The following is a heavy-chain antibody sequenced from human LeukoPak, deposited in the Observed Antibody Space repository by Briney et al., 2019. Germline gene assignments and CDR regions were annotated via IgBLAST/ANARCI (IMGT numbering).Heavy chain of an antibody. V-gene: IGHV4-34*01. CDR3: ARVDTAMVSETDY. D-gene: IGHD5-18*01. CDR2: INHSGST. Sequence: SETLSLTCAVSGGSFSGYYWSWIRQPPGKGLEWVGEINHSGSTNYNPSLKSRVTISVDTSKNQFSLKLSSVTAADTAVYYCARVDTAMVSETDYWGQGTLVTVSS. J-gene: IGHJ4*02. CDR1: GGSFSGYY.